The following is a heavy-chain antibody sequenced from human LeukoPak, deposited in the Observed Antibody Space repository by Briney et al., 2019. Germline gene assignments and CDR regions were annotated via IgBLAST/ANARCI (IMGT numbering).Heavy chain of an antibody. CDR1: GFTFSSYG. D-gene: IGHD3-3*01. CDR2: IWYDGSNK. CDR3: ARDYDFWSGSELDI. J-gene: IGHJ3*02. Sequence: GGSLRLSCAASGFTFSSYGMHWVRQAPGKGLEWVAVIWYDGSNKYYADSVKGRFTISRDNSKNTLYLQMNSLRAEDTAVYYCARDYDFWSGSELDIWGQGTMVTVSS. V-gene: IGHV3-33*01.